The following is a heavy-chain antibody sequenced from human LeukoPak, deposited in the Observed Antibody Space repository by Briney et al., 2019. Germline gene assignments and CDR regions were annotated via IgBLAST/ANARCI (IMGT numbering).Heavy chain of an antibody. CDR1: GYTFTSYD. CDR3: ARNLAMTGDFDK. Sequence: ASVKVSCKTSGYTFTSYDINWVRQAPGQGLEWLGWMNPNNGRTGYAQTFQGRVTMTRDTSISTAYMELRSLRSEDTAVYYCARNLAMTGDFDKWGLGTLVTVSS. J-gene: IGHJ4*02. CDR2: MNPNNGRT. D-gene: IGHD2-2*01. V-gene: IGHV1-8*01.